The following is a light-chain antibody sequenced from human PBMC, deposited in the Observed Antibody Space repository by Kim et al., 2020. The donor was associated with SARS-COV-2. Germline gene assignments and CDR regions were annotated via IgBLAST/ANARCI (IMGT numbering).Light chain of an antibody. V-gene: IGKV3-15*01. CDR1: QNVNTY. CDR3: QQYYNWPLT. Sequence: ASPGERATLSCRASQNVNTYLAWYQQKPGQAPRLLIYGASTRAAGVPARFSGSASGTDFTLTISSLQSEDFAVYYCQQYYNWPLTFGGGTKVDIK. CDR2: GAS. J-gene: IGKJ4*01.